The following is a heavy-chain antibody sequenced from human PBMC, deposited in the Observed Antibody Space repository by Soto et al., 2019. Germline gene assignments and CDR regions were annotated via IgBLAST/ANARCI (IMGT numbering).Heavy chain of an antibody. CDR2: INPRSGGT. Sequence: QVQLVQSGAEVKKPGASVKVTCKASGYTFTTYYIHWVRQAPGQGLEWMGMINPRSGGTNYAQQFQGSVTATRDESTRKVHMERSSLRCDATSVFYCAKGYALSHSWFLAERYVDYWGQGTVVTVSS. CDR3: AKGYALSHSWFLAERYVDY. CDR1: GYTFTTYY. D-gene: IGHD6-13*01. V-gene: IGHV1-46*01. J-gene: IGHJ4*01.